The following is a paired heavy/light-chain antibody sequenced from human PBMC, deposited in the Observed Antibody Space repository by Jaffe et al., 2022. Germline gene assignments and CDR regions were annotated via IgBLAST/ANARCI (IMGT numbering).Heavy chain of an antibody. Sequence: EVQLVESGGDLVQPGGSLRLSCAASGFTFSGYMMIWVRLAPGKGLEWVANIRNDGSEAYYVDSVKGRFSISRDNAKNSLYLQMDSLRAEDTAVYYCARDNNYKVDIWGQGTLVTVSS. CDR2: IRNDGSEA. CDR1: GFTFSGYM. D-gene: IGHD1-1*01. V-gene: IGHV3-7*05. J-gene: IGHJ4*02. CDR3: ARDNNYKVDI.
Light chain of an antibody. J-gene: IGLJ1*01. CDR2: EVT. CDR1: SSDVGFYNY. CDR3: SSYAGSHTYV. V-gene: IGLV2-8*01. Sequence: QSALTQPPSASGSPGQSVTISCTGTSSDVGFYNYVSWYQQHPGKAPKLMIYEVTKRPSGVPDRFSGSKSGNTASLTVSGLQAEDEADYYCSSYAGSHTYVFGTGTQVTVL.